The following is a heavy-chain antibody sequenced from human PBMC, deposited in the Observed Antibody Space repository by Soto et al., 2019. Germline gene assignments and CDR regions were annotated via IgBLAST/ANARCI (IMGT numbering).Heavy chain of an antibody. CDR1: GFNFIRKY. V-gene: IGHV3-53*01. D-gene: IGHD3-10*01. CDR3: ARGLYDSGSFYFDF. CDR2: FYSGSTT. J-gene: IGHJ4*02. Sequence: EVQLVESGGGLIQPGGSLRLSCAASGFNFIRKYMIWVRQAPGKGLEWVSIFYSGSTTYYADSVKGRFTISRDTSENTLYLQMNSLRAEDTAVYYCARGLYDSGSFYFDFWGQGTLVTVSS.